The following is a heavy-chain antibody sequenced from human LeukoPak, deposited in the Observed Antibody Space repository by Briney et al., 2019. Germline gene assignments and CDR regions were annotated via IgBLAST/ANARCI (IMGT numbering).Heavy chain of an antibody. CDR3: ARDSTYPYDSSGYYPHYFDY. D-gene: IGHD3-22*01. Sequence: SQTLSLTCTVSGGSISSGGYHWSWIRQHPGKGLEWIGYIYYSGSTYYNPSLKSRVTISVDTSKNQFSLKLSSVTAADTAVYYCARDSTYPYDSSGYYPHYFDYWGQGTLVTVSS. V-gene: IGHV4-31*03. J-gene: IGHJ4*02. CDR1: GGSISSGGYH. CDR2: IYYSGST.